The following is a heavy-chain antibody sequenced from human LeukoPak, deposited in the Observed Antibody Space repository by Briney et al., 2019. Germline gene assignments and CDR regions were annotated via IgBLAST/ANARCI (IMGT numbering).Heavy chain of an antibody. J-gene: IGHJ4*02. Sequence: PSGTLSLTCAVYGGSFSGYYWSWIRQPPGKGLEWIGEINHSGSTNYNPSLKSRVTISVDTSKNQFSLKLSSVTAADTAVYYCARVSAGLVPAADYWGQGTLVTVSS. V-gene: IGHV4-34*01. CDR1: GGSFSGYY. CDR2: INHSGST. CDR3: ARVSAGLVPAADY. D-gene: IGHD2-2*01.